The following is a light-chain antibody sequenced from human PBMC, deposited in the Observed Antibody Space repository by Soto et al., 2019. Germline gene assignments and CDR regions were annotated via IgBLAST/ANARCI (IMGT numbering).Light chain of an antibody. V-gene: IGKV3-20*01. J-gene: IGKJ2*01. CDR3: QQYGGSPPYT. CDR1: QSVSSSY. Sequence: EIVLTQSPGTLSLSPGERATLSCRASQSVSSSYLAWYQQKPGQAPRLLIYGASSRATGIPDRFSGSGSGPAFTLTISRLEPEDFAVYYCQQYGGSPPYTFGQGTKLEIK. CDR2: GAS.